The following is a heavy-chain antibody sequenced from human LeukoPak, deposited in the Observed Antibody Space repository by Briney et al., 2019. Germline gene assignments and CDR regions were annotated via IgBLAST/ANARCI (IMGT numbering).Heavy chain of an antibody. CDR1: GFTVSSNY. CDR3: ARRGGSYNDY. Sequence: GGSLRLSCAASGFTVSSNYLSWVRQAPGKGLVWVSRISSDGSTTSYADSVKGRFTISRDNAKNTLYLQMSSLRAEDTAVYYCARRGGSYNDYWGQGTLVTVSS. V-gene: IGHV3-74*01. CDR2: ISSDGSTT. J-gene: IGHJ4*02. D-gene: IGHD1-26*01.